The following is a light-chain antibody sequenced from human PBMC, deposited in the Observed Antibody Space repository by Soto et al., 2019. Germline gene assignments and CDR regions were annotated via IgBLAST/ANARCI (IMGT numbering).Light chain of an antibody. CDR2: EVS. J-gene: IGLJ1*01. CDR1: SSDVGGYNY. V-gene: IGLV2-14*01. CDR3: SSYTSSSTPV. Sequence: QSALTQPASVSGSPGQSITISCTGTSSDVGGYNYVSWYQQHPGKAPKLMISEVSNRPSGVSNRFSGSKSGNTASLTLSGLQAEDEADYYCSSYTSSSTPVFGTGTKLTVL.